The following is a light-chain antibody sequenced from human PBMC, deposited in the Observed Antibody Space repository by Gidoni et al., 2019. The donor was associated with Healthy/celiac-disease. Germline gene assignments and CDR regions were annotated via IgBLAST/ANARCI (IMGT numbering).Light chain of an antibody. J-gene: IGLJ3*02. CDR1: SGSVSTSYY. Sequence: QTVVTQEPSFSVSPGGTVTLTCGLSSGSVSTSYYPSWYQQTPGQAPLTLIYSTNTSSSGVPDRFSGSILGNKAALTITGAQADDESDYYCVLYMGSGIWVFGGGTKLTVL. V-gene: IGLV8-61*01. CDR3: VLYMGSGIWV. CDR2: STN.